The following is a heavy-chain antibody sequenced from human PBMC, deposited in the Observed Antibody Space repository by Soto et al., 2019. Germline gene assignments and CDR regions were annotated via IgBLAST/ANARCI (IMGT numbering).Heavy chain of an antibody. CDR1: GFPFSAYN. CDR3: ARGSRTVDVFDI. D-gene: IGHD2-21*02. CDR2: ISDGRSTI. Sequence: HPGGSLRLSCAASGFPFSAYNMNWVRQAPGKGPEWVSYISDGRSTIYYADSVKGRFTISRDNAKNSLYLQLDSLRAEDTAVYYCARGSRTVDVFDIWGQGTMVTVSS. J-gene: IGHJ3*02. V-gene: IGHV3-48*01.